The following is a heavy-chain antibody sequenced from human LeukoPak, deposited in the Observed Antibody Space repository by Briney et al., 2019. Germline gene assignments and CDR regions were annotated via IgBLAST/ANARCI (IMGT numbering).Heavy chain of an antibody. J-gene: IGHJ5*02. V-gene: IGHV3-30*02. D-gene: IGHD2-2*01. CDR2: IRYDGSNK. CDR1: GLTFSSYG. Sequence: GGPLRLSCEASGLTFSSYGMNWFRQAPGKGLGWVAFIRYDGSNKYYADSVKGRFTISRDNSKNTLYLQMNSLRAADTAVYYCAGLVPAASWFDPRGQGTLVTVSS. CDR3: AGLVPAASWFDP.